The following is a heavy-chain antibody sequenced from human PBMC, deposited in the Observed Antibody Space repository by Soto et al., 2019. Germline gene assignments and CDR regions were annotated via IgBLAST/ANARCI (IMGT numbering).Heavy chain of an antibody. CDR1: GGTFSSYA. J-gene: IGHJ4*02. Sequence: QVQLVQAGAEVRQPASSVKVSCKTSGGTFSSYAISWVRQAPGQGLEWMGGIVPIVDTSTYAQKFQGRVTITADESTSTVYMELSILRSDDTAVYYCVRFVASPGYTDNWGQGTLVTVSS. V-gene: IGHV1-69*12. CDR2: IVPIVDTS. CDR3: VRFVASPGYTDN. D-gene: IGHD5-12*01.